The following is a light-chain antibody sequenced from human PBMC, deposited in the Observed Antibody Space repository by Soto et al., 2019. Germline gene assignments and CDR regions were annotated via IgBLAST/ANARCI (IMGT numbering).Light chain of an antibody. CDR3: QQYEAAPWT. J-gene: IGKJ1*01. Sequence: ILLTQSPGTLSLSPGDRATLSCRASQTLSNNFLAWYQQRLGQAPRLLVYTRSYRATGIPDRFSGDGSGTDFTLTISRLEPEDFAVYYCQQYEAAPWTFGQGTKVDIK. CDR1: QTLSNNF. CDR2: TRS. V-gene: IGKV3-20*01.